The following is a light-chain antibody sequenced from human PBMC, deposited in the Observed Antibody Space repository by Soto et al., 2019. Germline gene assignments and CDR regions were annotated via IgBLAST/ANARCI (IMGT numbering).Light chain of an antibody. CDR3: QSFDSSLSGSRV. J-gene: IGLJ1*01. CDR1: SSNIGAGYY. V-gene: IGLV1-40*01. Sequence: QSVLTQPPSVSGAPGQRVTISCTGSSSNIGAGYYVHWYQQLPGTAPKLLMYGNSNRPSGVPDRFSGSKSGTSASLAITGLQAEDEADYYCQSFDSSLSGSRVFGAGTKVTVL. CDR2: GNS.